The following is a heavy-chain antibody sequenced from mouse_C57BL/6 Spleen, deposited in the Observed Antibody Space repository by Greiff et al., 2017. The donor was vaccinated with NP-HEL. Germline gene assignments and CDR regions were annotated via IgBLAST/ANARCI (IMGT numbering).Heavy chain of an antibody. V-gene: IGHV1-26*01. CDR2: INPNNGGT. CDR3: ARFDNWDAIDY. CDR1: GYTFTDYY. J-gene: IGHJ2*01. D-gene: IGHD4-1*01. Sequence: VQLQQSGPGLVKPGASVKISCKASGYTFTDYYMNWVKQSPGKSLEWIGDINPNNGGTSYNQKFKGKATLTVDKSSSTAYMELRSLTSEDSAVYYCARFDNWDAIDYWGQGTTLTVSS.